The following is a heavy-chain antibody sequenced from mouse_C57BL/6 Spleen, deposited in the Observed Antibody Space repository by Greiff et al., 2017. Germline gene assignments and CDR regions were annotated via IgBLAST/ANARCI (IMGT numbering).Heavy chain of an antibody. CDR2: IRNKANGYTT. Sequence: EVQRVESGGGLVQPGGSLSLSCAASGFTFTDYYMSWVRQPPGKALEWLGFIRNKANGYTTEYSASVKGRFTISRDNSQSILYLQMNALRAEDSATYDCARSHHCAGGGYWYFDVWGKGTTVTVSS. V-gene: IGHV7-3*01. D-gene: IGHD1-1*02. CDR3: ARSHHCAGGGYWYFDV. J-gene: IGHJ1*03. CDR1: GFTFTDYY.